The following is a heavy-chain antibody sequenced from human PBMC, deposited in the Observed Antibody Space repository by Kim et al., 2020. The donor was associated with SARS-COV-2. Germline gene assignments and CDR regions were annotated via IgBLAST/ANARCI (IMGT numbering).Heavy chain of an antibody. J-gene: IGHJ6*02. CDR1: GFTFSSYS. D-gene: IGHD2-2*02. CDR3: ARDPSVWCSSTSCYKGYYGMDV. CDR2: ISSSSYI. V-gene: IGHV3-21*01. Sequence: GGSLRLSCAASGFTFSSYSMNWVRQAPGKGLEWVSSISSSSYIYYADSVKGRFTISRDNAKNSLYLQMNSLRAEDTAVYYCARDPSVWCSSTSCYKGYYGMDVWGQGTTVTVSS.